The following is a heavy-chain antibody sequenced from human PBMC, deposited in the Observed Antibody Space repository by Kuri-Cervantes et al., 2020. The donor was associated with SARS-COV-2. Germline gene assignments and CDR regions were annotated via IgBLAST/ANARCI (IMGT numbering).Heavy chain of an antibody. Sequence: ASVKVSCKVSGYTLTELSMHWVRQAPGKGLEWMGGFDPEDGETIYAQKFQGRVTMTEDTSTDTAYMELSSLRSEVTAVYYCSRCTLRYDSSGYYPSYYYYYYCMDVWGQGTTVTVSS. CDR2: FDPEDGET. CDR1: GYTLTELS. CDR3: SRCTLRYDSSGYYPSYYYYYYCMDV. J-gene: IGHJ6*02. D-gene: IGHD3-22*01. V-gene: IGHV1-24*01.